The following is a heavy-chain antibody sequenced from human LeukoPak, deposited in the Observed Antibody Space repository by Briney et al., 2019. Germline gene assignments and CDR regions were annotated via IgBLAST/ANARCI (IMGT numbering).Heavy chain of an antibody. D-gene: IGHD4-11*01. V-gene: IGHV1-69*04. J-gene: IGHJ4*02. CDR3: ARDAALTVTMAYY. CDR2: IIPILGIA. Sequence: SVKVSCKASGGTFSSYTISWVRQAPGQGLEWMGRIIPILGIANYAQKFQGRVTITADKSTSTAYMELSSLRSKDTAVYYCARDAALTVTMAYYWGQGTLVTVSS. CDR1: GGTFSSYT.